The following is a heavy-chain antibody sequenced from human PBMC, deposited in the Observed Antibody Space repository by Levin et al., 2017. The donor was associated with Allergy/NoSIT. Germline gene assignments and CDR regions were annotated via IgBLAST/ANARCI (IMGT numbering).Heavy chain of an antibody. J-gene: IGHJ5*02. CDR3: ARSIAAADYNWFDP. Sequence: ASVKVSCKASGYTFTSYYIHWVRQAPGQGLEWMGIINPGGGSPSYAQKFQGRVTMTRDTSTTTVYMELSSLRSEDTAVYYCARSIAAADYNWFDPWGQGTLVTVSS. D-gene: IGHD6-13*01. CDR1: GYTFTSYY. V-gene: IGHV1-46*01. CDR2: INPGGGSP.